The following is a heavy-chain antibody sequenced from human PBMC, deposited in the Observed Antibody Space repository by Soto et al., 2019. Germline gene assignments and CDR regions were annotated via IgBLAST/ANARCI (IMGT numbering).Heavy chain of an antibody. Sequence: SETLSLTCTVSGGSISSGGYYWSWIRQHPGKGLEWIGYIYYSGSTYYNPSLKSRVTISVDTSKNQFSLKLSSVTAADTAVYYCARFFATTFGFDYWGQGTLVTVS. J-gene: IGHJ4*02. D-gene: IGHD3-16*01. CDR3: ARFFATTFGFDY. CDR1: GGSISSGGYY. CDR2: IYYSGST. V-gene: IGHV4-31*03.